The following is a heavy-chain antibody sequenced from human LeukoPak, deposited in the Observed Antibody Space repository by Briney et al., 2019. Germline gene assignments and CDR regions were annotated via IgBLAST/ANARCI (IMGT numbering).Heavy chain of an antibody. D-gene: IGHD3-22*01. V-gene: IGHV4-30-2*01. CDR2: IYHSGST. Sequence: SETLSLTCAVSGGSISSGGYSWSWIRQPPGKGLEWIGYIYHSGSTYYNPSLQSRVTISVDRSKNQFSLKLSSVTAADTAVYYCATRTWDSSGYYYFDYWGQGTLVTVSS. CDR3: ATRTWDSSGYYYFDY. J-gene: IGHJ4*02. CDR1: GGSISSGGYS.